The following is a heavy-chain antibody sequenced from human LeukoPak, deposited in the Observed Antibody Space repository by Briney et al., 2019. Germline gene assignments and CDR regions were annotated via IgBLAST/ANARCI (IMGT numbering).Heavy chain of an antibody. V-gene: IGHV4-4*02. D-gene: IGHD3-10*01. CDR1: GGPISISNW. Sequence: SETLSLTCAVSGGPISISNWWSWVRQPPGKGLEWIGEIYHSGSTNYNPSLKSRVTISVDESKKQFSLKLNSVTAADTAVYYCARVSYYYNSGSYIWGQGTLVTVSS. J-gene: IGHJ4*02. CDR2: IYHSGST. CDR3: ARVSYYYNSGSYI.